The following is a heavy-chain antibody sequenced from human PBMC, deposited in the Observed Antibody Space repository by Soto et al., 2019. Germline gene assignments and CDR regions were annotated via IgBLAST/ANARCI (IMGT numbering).Heavy chain of an antibody. CDR3: ARQGNYYDSSGYYRWFDP. V-gene: IGHV4-59*08. CDR1: GGSISSYY. D-gene: IGHD3-22*01. CDR2: IYYSGST. J-gene: IGHJ5*02. Sequence: PSETLSLTWTVSGGSISSYYWIWIRQPPGKGLEWIGYIYYSGSTNYNPSLKSRVTISVDTSKNQFSLKLSSVTAADTAVYYCARQGNYYDSSGYYRWFDPWGQGTLVTVSS.